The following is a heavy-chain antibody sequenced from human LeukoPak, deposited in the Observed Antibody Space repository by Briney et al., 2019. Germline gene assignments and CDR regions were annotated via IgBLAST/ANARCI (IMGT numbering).Heavy chain of an antibody. J-gene: IGHJ4*02. D-gene: IGHD6-13*01. Sequence: GGSLRLSCAASGFTFSGNWMSWVRQAPGKGLEWVANIKEDGSEEKYVDSVKGRFTISRDNAKSSLYLQMSSLRVEDTAVYYCAREYSVAAAGTRYFDYWGQGTLVTVSS. CDR2: IKEDGSEE. CDR1: GFTFSGNW. CDR3: AREYSVAAAGTRYFDY. V-gene: IGHV3-7*03.